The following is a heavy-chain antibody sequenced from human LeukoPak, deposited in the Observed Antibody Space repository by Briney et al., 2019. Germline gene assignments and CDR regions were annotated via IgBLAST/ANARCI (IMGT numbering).Heavy chain of an antibody. D-gene: IGHD4/OR15-4a*01. CDR1: GFSFSSYE. Sequence: GGSLRLSCAASGFSFSSYEMNWVRQAPGKGLEWVSSISSSSSFIYKADSVKGRFTISRDNAKNSLYLQMNSLRAEDTAVYYCARDGAGGYYFDYWGQGTLVTVSS. CDR3: ARDGAGGYYFDY. J-gene: IGHJ4*02. CDR2: ISSSSSFI. V-gene: IGHV3-21*01.